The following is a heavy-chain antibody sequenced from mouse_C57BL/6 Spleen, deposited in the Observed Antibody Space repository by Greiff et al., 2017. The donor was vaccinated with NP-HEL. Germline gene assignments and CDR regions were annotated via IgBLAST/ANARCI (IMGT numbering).Heavy chain of an antibody. J-gene: IGHJ2*01. V-gene: IGHV1-5*01. D-gene: IGHD1-1*01. CDR3: TKRFITTASYYFDY. CDR2: IYPGNSDT. CDR1: GYTFTSYW. Sequence: VQLQQSGTVLARPGASVKMSCKTSGYTFTSYWMHWVKQRPGQGLEWIGAIYPGNSDTSYNQKFKGKAKLTAVTSASTAYMELSSLTNEDSAVYYCTKRFITTASYYFDYWGQGTTLTVSS.